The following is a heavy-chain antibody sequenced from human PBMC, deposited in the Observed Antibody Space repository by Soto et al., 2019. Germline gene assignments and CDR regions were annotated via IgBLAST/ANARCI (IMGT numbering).Heavy chain of an antibody. J-gene: IGHJ3*01. CDR1: GYSFTTYW. V-gene: IGHV5-51*01. Sequence: GESLKISCKASGYSFTTYWIGWVRQMPGKGLEWMGIIYAGDSDTRYSPSFQGQVTISVDKSISTAYLQWSSLKASDTAIYYCARRRCGLLPYSPSAFDLWGQGTMVTVSS. CDR2: IYAGDSDT. D-gene: IGHD2-15*01. CDR3: ARRRCGLLPYSPSAFDL.